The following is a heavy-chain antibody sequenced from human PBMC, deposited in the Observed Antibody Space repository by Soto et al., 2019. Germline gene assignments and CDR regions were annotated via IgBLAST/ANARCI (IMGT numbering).Heavy chain of an antibody. CDR2: ISASGNTP. Sequence: DVQVLESGGGLVQPGGSLRLSCAASGFTFSSYAMTWVRQAPGKGLQWVSSISASGNTPFYADSVKGRFTISRDNSKNTLYLQMSSLPAEDAAVYYCAKGAPCGGDCHSYFDHWGQGTLLTVSS. V-gene: IGHV3-23*01. CDR1: GFTFSSYA. J-gene: IGHJ4*02. CDR3: AKGAPCGGDCHSYFDH. D-gene: IGHD2-21*02.